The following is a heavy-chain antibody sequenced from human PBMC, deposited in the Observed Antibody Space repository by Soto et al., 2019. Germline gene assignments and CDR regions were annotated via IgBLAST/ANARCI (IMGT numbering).Heavy chain of an antibody. CDR2: IKQDGSEK. CDR1: GFTFSSYW. J-gene: IGHJ4*02. CDR3: ARIYSGYDSYYFDY. Sequence: GGSLRLSCAASGFTFSSYWMSWVRQAPGKGLEWVANIKQDGSEKYYVDSVKGRFTISRDNAKNSLYLQMNSLRAEDTAVYYCARIYSGYDSYYFDYWGQGSLVTVYS. D-gene: IGHD5-12*01. V-gene: IGHV3-7*01.